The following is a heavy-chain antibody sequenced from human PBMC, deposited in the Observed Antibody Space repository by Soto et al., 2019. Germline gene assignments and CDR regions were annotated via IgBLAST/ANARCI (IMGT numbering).Heavy chain of an antibody. CDR2: ISGSGGST. J-gene: IGHJ5*02. Sequence: PGGSLRLSCAASGFTFSSYAMSWVRQAPGKGLEWVSAISGSGGSTYYADSVKGRFTISRDNSKNTLYLQMNSLRAEDTAVYYCAKRVPDYYDSSGYYKPWGQGTLVTVSS. D-gene: IGHD3-22*01. CDR3: AKRVPDYYDSSGYYKP. CDR1: GFTFSSYA. V-gene: IGHV3-23*01.